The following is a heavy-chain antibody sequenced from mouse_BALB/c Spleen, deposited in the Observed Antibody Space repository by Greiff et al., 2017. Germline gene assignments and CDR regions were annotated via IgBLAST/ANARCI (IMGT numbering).Heavy chain of an antibody. Sequence: VKLQESGAELARPGASVKLSCKASGYTFTSYWMQWVKQRPGQGLEWIGAIYPGDGDTRYTQKFKGKATLTADKSSSTAYMQLSSLASEDSAVYYCARGDYDYDVAYWGQGTLVTVSA. CDR3: ARGDYDYDVAY. D-gene: IGHD2-4*01. J-gene: IGHJ3*01. CDR2: IYPGDGDT. CDR1: GYTFTSYW. V-gene: IGHV1-87*01.